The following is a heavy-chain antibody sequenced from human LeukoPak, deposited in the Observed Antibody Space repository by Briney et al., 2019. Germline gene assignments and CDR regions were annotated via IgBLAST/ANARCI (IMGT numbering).Heavy chain of an antibody. J-gene: IGHJ4*02. V-gene: IGHV3-21*01. CDR1: GFTFSSYS. CDR2: ISSSSSYI. CDR3: ARERLVVVAAYFDY. Sequence: GGSLRLSCAASGFTFSSYSMNWVRQAPGKGLEWVSSISSSSSYIYYADSVKGRFTISRDNAKNSLYLQMNSLRAEDTAVYYCARERLVVVAAYFDYWGQGTLVTVSS. D-gene: IGHD2-15*01.